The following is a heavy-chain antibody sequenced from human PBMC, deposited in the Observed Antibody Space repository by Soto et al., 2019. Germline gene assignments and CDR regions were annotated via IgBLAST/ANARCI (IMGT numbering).Heavy chain of an antibody. CDR1: GGSISTSRSY. Sequence: QLQLLESGPGLVKASETLSLTCNVSGGSISTSRSYWAWIRQPPGKGLEWLANIFYGGSTYYNPSLASRVTVSVDTSKNEFALKLRSVTAADTAVYYCARQPTTGDTDLWFDPWGQGILVTVSS. J-gene: IGHJ5*02. CDR2: IFYGGST. D-gene: IGHD2-21*01. CDR3: ARQPTTGDTDLWFDP. V-gene: IGHV4-39*01.